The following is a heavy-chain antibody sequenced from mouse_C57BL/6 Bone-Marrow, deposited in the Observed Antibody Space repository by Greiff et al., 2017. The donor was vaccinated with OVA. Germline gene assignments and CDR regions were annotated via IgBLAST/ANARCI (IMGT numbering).Heavy chain of an antibody. Sequence: QVQLQQPGAELVKPGASVKLSCKASGYTFTSYWMHWVKQRPGRGLEWIGRIDPKSGGTKYNEKFKSKATLTVDKPSSTAYMQLSSLTSEDSAVYYCARSDTTVVARYYFDYWGQGTTLTVSS. CDR1: GYTFTSYW. CDR2: IDPKSGGT. CDR3: ARSDTTVVARYYFDY. J-gene: IGHJ2*01. D-gene: IGHD1-1*01. V-gene: IGHV1-72*01.